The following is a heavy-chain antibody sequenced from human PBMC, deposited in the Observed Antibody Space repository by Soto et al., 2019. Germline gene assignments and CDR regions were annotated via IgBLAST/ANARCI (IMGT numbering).Heavy chain of an antibody. V-gene: IGHV1-69*06. CDR3: AGVNDFTYYYYGMDV. D-gene: IGHD3-3*01. CDR1: GGTFSSYA. J-gene: IGHJ6*02. CDR2: IIPIFGTA. Sequence: GASVKVSCKASGGTFSSYAISWVRQAPGQGLEWMGGIIPIFGTANYAQKFQGRVTITADKSTSTAYMELSSLRSEDTAVYYCAGVNDFTYYYYGMDVWGQGTTVTVSS.